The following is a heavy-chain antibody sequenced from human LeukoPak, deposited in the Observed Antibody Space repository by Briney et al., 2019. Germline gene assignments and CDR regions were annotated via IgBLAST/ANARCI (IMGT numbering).Heavy chain of an antibody. J-gene: IGHJ3*02. CDR2: IYTSGST. V-gene: IGHV4-61*02. CDR3: ALKTVARTFDI. D-gene: IGHD5-12*01. Sequence: PSETLSLTCTVSGGSISGGSYYWSWIRQPAGKGLEWIGRIYTSGSTNYNPSLKSRVTISVDTSKNQFSLKLSSVTAADTAVYYCALKTVARTFDIWGQGTMVTVSS. CDR1: GGSISGGSYY.